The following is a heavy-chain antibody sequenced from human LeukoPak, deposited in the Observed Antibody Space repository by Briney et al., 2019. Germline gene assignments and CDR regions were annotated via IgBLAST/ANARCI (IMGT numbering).Heavy chain of an antibody. J-gene: IGHJ4*02. Sequence: SETLSLTCTVSGGSISSSSYYWGWIRQPPGKGLEWIGTIYYSGITYYNPSLKSRVTISVDTSKSRFSLKLSSVTAADTAVYYCARPFGKRYTWDYWGQGALATVSS. V-gene: IGHV4-39*01. CDR3: ARPFGKRYTWDY. D-gene: IGHD2-2*02. CDR2: IYYSGIT. CDR1: GGSISSSSYY.